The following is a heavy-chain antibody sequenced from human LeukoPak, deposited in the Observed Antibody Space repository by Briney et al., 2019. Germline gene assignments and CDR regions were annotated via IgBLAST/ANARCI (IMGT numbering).Heavy chain of an antibody. V-gene: IGHV3-74*01. CDR1: GFTFRSYW. CDR2: ISPDGRGT. Sequence: PGGSLRLSCAASGFTFRSYWMHWARQVPGKGLVRVSRISPDGRGTNYADSVKGRFTISRDNAKNTLYLQMNSLTGEDTALYYCARGASSGYRIDYWGQGTLVTVSS. J-gene: IGHJ4*02. CDR3: ARGASSGYRIDY. D-gene: IGHD3-10*01.